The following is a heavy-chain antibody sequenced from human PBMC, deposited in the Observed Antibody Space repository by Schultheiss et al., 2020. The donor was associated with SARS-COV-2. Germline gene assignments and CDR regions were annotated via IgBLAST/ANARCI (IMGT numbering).Heavy chain of an antibody. CDR2: ISGSGGST. CDR3: AKTPTGITIFGDAFDI. V-gene: IGHV3-23*01. CDR1: GFTFSNAW. J-gene: IGHJ3*02. D-gene: IGHD3-3*01. Sequence: GGSLRLSCAASGFTFSNAWMSWVRQAPGKGLEWVSAISGSGGSTYYADSVKGRFTISRDNSKNTLYLQMNSLRAEDTAVYYCAKTPTGITIFGDAFDIWGQGTMVTVSS.